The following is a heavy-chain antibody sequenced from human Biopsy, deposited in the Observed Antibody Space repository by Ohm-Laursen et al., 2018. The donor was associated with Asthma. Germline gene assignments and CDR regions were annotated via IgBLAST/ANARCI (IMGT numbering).Heavy chain of an antibody. V-gene: IGHV3-48*02. CDR2: ISSSSSTI. J-gene: IGHJ4*02. D-gene: IGHD5-18*01. CDR3: ARFKRGYSYGYAGVFDY. CDR1: GFTFSSYS. Sequence: SLRLSCSASGFTFSSYSMNWVRQAPGKGLEWVSYISSSSSTIYYADSVKSRFTISRDNAKNSLYLQMNSLRDEDTAVYYSARFKRGYSYGYAGVFDYWGQGTLVTVSS.